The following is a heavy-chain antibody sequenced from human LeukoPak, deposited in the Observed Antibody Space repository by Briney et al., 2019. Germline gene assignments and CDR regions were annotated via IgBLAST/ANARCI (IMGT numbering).Heavy chain of an antibody. Sequence: GGSLRLSCAASGFTFSTYAMHWVRQAPGKGLEWVAVILYDGTNQYYTDSVKGRFTISRDNSRNTLYLQMNSLKVEDTAVYYCARDFRDYRDYVAYFDSWGQGTLVTVSS. CDR1: GFTFSTYA. D-gene: IGHD4-17*01. J-gene: IGHJ4*02. CDR2: ILYDGTNQ. CDR3: ARDFRDYRDYVAYFDS. V-gene: IGHV3-30-3*01.